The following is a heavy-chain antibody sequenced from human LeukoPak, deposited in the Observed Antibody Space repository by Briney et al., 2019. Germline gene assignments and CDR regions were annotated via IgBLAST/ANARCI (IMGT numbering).Heavy chain of an antibody. D-gene: IGHD2-2*01. CDR2: IIPIFGTA. CDR3: VRGTVVPAAAYYYYYMDV. J-gene: IGHJ6*03. V-gene: IGHV1-69*05. CDR1: GGTFSSYA. Sequence: ASVKVSCKASGGTFSSYAISWVRQAPGQGLEWMGGIIPIFGTANYAQKFQGRVTITTDESTSTAYMELSSLRSEDTAVYYCVRGTVVPAAAYYYYYMDVWGKGTTVTVSS.